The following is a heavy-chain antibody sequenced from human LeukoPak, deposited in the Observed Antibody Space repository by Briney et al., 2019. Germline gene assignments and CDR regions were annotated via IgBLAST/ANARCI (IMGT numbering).Heavy chain of an antibody. Sequence: GGSLRLSCAASGFTFSSYSMNWVRQAPGKGLEWVSSISSSSSYIYYADSVKGRFTIFRDNAKNSLYLQMNSLRAEDTAVYYCARDATTTVTTWLYYYYYYMDVWGKGTTVTVSS. CDR2: ISSSSSYI. CDR1: GFTFSSYS. V-gene: IGHV3-21*01. J-gene: IGHJ6*03. CDR3: ARDATTTVTTWLYYYYYYMDV. D-gene: IGHD4-11*01.